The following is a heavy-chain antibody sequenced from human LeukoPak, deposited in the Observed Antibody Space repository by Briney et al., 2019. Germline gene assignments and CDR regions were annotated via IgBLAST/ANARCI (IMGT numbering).Heavy chain of an antibody. CDR3: ARPGTGLGDAFDI. D-gene: IGHD3-16*01. J-gene: IGHJ3*02. V-gene: IGHV4-59*01. Sequence: SETLSLTYTVSGGSISSYYWSWIRQPPGKGLEWIGYIYYSGSTNYNPSLKSRVTISVDTSKNQFSLKLSSVTAADTAVYYCARPGTGLGDAFDIWGQGTMVTVSS. CDR1: GGSISSYY. CDR2: IYYSGST.